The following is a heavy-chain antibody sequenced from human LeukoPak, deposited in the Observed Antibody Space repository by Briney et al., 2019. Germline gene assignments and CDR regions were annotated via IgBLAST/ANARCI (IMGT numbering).Heavy chain of an antibody. D-gene: IGHD1-26*01. CDR2: IKQDGSEK. CDR1: GFTFSTYW. J-gene: IGHJ4*02. CDR3: ARGLWVGVVGASNY. Sequence: PGGSLRLSCAASGFTFSTYWMNWVRQAPGKGLEWVANIKQDGSEKYYVDSVKGRFTLSRDSAKNSLYLQMNSLRAEDTAVYYCARGLWVGVVGASNYWGQGTLVTVSS. V-gene: IGHV3-7*03.